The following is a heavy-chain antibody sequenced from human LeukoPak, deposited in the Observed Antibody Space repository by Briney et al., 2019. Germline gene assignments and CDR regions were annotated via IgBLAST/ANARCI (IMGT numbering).Heavy chain of an antibody. CDR2: ISTYNGNT. CDR1: GYTFTSYG. CDR3: ARSRGSYVGAFDI. D-gene: IGHD1-26*01. Sequence: ASVKVSCKASGYTFTSYGISWVRQAPAQGLEWMGWISTYNGNTNYAQKFQGRVTMTRDMSTSTVYMELSSLRSEDTAVYYCARSRGSYVGAFDIWGQGTMVTVSS. J-gene: IGHJ3*02. V-gene: IGHV1-18*01.